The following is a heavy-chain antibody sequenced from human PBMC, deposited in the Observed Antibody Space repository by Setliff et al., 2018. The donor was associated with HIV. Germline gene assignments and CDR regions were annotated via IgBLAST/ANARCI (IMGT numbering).Heavy chain of an antibody. CDR3: ARAFRYGSGSPVDF. V-gene: IGHV1-18*01. CDR2: ISGSGGET. CDR1: GYTFITYG. D-gene: IGHD3-10*01. J-gene: IGHJ4*02. Sequence: GASVKVSCKTSGYTFITYGVTWVRQVPGQGLEWMGWISGSGGETHYAQKFQGRVTLTTETPMTTAYMELRSLTSDDTAIYFCARAFRYGSGSPVDFWGQGTLVTVSS.